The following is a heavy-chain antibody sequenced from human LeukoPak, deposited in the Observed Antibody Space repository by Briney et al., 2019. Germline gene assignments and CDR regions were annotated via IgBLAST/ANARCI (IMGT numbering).Heavy chain of an antibody. CDR2: ISYDGSNK. J-gene: IGHJ1*01. Sequence: GRSLRLSCAASGFTFSSYGMHWVRQAPGKGLEWVAVISYDGSNKYYADSVKGRFTISRDNANNLLYLQMNSLRAEDTAVYYCARERPHGAVALEYWGQGTLVTVSS. V-gene: IGHV3-30*03. CDR1: GFTFSSYG. CDR3: ARERPHGAVALEY. D-gene: IGHD6-19*01.